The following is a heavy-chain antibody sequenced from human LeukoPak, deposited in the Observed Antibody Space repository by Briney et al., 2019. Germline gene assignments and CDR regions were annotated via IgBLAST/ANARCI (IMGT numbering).Heavy chain of an antibody. CDR2: IIPIFGTA. V-gene: IGHV1-69*01. CDR3: ASESVPQIAAADYFDY. Sequence: VASVKVSCKASGGTFSSYAISWVRQAPGQGLEWMGGIIPIFGTANYAQKFQGRVTITADESTSTAYMELSSLRSEDTAVYYCASESVPQIAAADYFDYWGQGTLVTVSS. CDR1: GGTFSSYA. D-gene: IGHD6-13*01. J-gene: IGHJ4*02.